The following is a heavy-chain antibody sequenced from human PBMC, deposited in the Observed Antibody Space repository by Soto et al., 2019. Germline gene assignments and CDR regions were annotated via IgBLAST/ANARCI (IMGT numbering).Heavy chain of an antibody. V-gene: IGHV3-23*01. Sequence: PGGSLRLSCVASGFVFSDYAMSWVRQAPGKGLEWVSAISAGGSDTYYADSVKGRFTVSRVNSKSTLYLQMNTLRAEDTAIYYCASVPIWCGSSSCYTEGFDSWGQGTLVTVS. D-gene: IGHD2-2*01. CDR1: GFVFSDYA. CDR2: ISAGGSDT. J-gene: IGHJ4*02. CDR3: ASVPIWCGSSSCYTEGFDS.